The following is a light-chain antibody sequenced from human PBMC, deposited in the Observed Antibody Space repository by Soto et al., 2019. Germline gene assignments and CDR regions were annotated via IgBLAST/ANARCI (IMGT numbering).Light chain of an antibody. CDR2: ATS. CDR1: HSMSDY. V-gene: IGKV1-39*01. J-gene: IGKJ2*01. Sequence: DIQRTQSPSSLSASVGDRVTLTCRASHSMSDYLNWYRQKPGRAPELLIYATSTLQSGVPSRFSGNRSGTEFTLTISGLQPEDFATYFCQQSFSTPYTFGQGTQLEI. CDR3: QQSFSTPYT.